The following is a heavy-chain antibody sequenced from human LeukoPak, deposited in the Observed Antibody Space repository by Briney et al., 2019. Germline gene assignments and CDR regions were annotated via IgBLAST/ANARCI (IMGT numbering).Heavy chain of an antibody. J-gene: IGHJ4*02. D-gene: IGHD3-22*01. CDR3: AKRGVVIRVILVGFHKEAYYFYS. Sequence: GGSLRLSCAVSGITLSNYGMSWVRQAPGKGLEWVAGISDSGGNTNYADSVKGRLTISRDNTKNTLYLQTKSLRAEDTAVYFCAKRGVVIRVILVGFHKEAYYFYSWGERALVTVSS. CDR2: ISDSGGNT. CDR1: GITLSNYG. V-gene: IGHV3-23*01.